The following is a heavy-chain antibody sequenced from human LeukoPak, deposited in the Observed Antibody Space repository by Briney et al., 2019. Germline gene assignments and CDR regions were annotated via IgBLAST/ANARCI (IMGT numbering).Heavy chain of an antibody. CDR1: GYTFTGYY. CDR3: ARTLQGIAVAGYVPTYDY. Sequence: ASVKVSCKASGYTFTGYYMHWVRQAPGQGLEWMGWINPNSGGTNYAQKFQGWVTMTRDTSISTAYMELSRLRSDDTAVYYCARTLQGIAVAGYVPTYDYWGQGTLVTVSS. J-gene: IGHJ4*02. D-gene: IGHD6-19*01. CDR2: INPNSGGT. V-gene: IGHV1-2*04.